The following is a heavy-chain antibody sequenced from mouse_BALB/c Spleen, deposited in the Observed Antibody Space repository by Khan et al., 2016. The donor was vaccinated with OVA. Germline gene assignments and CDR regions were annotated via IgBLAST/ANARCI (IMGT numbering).Heavy chain of an antibody. V-gene: IGHV1-7*01. Sequence: VQLQESGAELAKPGASVKMSCKASGYTFATYWMHRVEQRPGQGLEWIGYINPTSGYTDYNQKFKDKATLTADKSSSTAYMQLSSLTSDDSAVYYCARDRIDYWGQGTTLTVSS. J-gene: IGHJ2*01. CDR2: INPTSGYT. CDR3: ARDRIDY. CDR1: GYTFATYW.